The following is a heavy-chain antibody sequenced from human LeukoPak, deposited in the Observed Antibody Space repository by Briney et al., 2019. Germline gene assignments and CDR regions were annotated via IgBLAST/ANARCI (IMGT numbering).Heavy chain of an antibody. CDR1: GFTFGSYA. Sequence: PGGSLRLPWAAPGFTFGSYAMSWVRQPPGKGLEWVSAISGSGGSTYYADSVKGRFTISRDNSKNTLYLQMNSLRAEDTAVYYCARRGYYFDYWGQGTLVTVSS. CDR3: ARRGYYFDY. CDR2: ISGSGGST. V-gene: IGHV3-23*01. J-gene: IGHJ4*02. D-gene: IGHD3-10*01.